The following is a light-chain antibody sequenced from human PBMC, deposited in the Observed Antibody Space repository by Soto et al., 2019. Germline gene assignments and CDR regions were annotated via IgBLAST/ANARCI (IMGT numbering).Light chain of an antibody. J-gene: IGKJ2*01. CDR2: AAD. V-gene: IGKV1-39*01. CDR3: QQYYGVPYT. CDR1: PSIGSY. Sequence: QLTQSPSLLSASVGDRVTITCRASPSIGSYLNWYQHKPGEAPKLLIFAADTLKSGVPSRFSGSRFTKDFSLTVTSLQPEDFATYYCQQYYGVPYTFGQGTRVEIK.